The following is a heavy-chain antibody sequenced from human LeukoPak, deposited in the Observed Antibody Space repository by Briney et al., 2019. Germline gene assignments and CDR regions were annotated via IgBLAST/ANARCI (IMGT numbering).Heavy chain of an antibody. Sequence: GGSLRLSCAASGFTVSSNYMSWVRQAPGKGLEWVSVIYSGGSTYYADSVKGRFTISRDNAKNSLYLQMNSLRAEDTAVYYCASYDFWREGYFDYWGQGTLVTVSS. J-gene: IGHJ4*02. CDR3: ASYDFWREGYFDY. CDR1: GFTVSSNY. D-gene: IGHD3-3*01. V-gene: IGHV3-66*01. CDR2: IYSGGST.